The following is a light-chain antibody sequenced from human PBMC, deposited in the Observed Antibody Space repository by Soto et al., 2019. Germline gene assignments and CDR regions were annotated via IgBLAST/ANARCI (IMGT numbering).Light chain of an antibody. CDR3: SSYTSSSTLP. CDR1: SSDVGGYNY. CDR2: EVS. Sequence: QSALTQPASVSGSPGQSITISWTGTSSDVGGYNYVSWYQQHPGKAPKLMIYEVSNRPSGVSNRFSGSKSGNTASLTISGLQAEDEADYYCSSYTSSSTLPFGTGTKVTVL. J-gene: IGLJ1*01. V-gene: IGLV2-14*01.